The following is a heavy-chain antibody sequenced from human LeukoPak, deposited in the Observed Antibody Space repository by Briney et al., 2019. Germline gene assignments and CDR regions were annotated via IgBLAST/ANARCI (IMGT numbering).Heavy chain of an antibody. D-gene: IGHD6-19*01. CDR3: ARDGAVAGTKNWFDP. J-gene: IGHJ5*02. V-gene: IGHV1-2*04. Sequence: ASVKVSCKASGYTFTGYYMHWVRQAPGQGLEWMGWINPNSGGTNYAQKFQGWVTMTRDTSISTAYMELSRLRSDDTAVYFCARDGAVAGTKNWFDPWGQGTLVTVSS. CDR2: INPNSGGT. CDR1: GYTFTGYY.